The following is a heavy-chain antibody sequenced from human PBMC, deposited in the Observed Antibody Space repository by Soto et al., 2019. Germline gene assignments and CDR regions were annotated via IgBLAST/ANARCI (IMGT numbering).Heavy chain of an antibody. CDR2: ISYDGSNK. J-gene: IGHJ6*02. CDR3: ARNPRPYGEYVPDYYYYGMDV. CDR1: GFTFSSYA. D-gene: IGHD4-17*01. V-gene: IGHV3-30-3*01. Sequence: QVQLVESGGGVVQPGRSLRLSCAASGFTFSSYAMHWVRQAPGKGLAWVAVISYDGSNKYYADSVKGRFTISRDNSKNTLYLQMNSLRAEDTAVYYCARNPRPYGEYVPDYYYYGMDVWGQGTTVTVSS.